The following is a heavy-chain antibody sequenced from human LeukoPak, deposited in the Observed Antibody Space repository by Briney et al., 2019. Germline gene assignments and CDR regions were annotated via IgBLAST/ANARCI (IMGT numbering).Heavy chain of an antibody. D-gene: IGHD6-13*01. CDR2: ISGSGGGT. J-gene: IGHJ4*02. CDR3: AKTGYSSSWREAQYYFDY. CDR1: GLTFSSYA. Sequence: PGGSLRLSCAATGLTFSSYAMSWVRQAPGKGLGWVSAISGSGGGTYYADSVKGRFTISRDNSKNTLYLQMNSLRAEDTAVYYCAKTGYSSSWREAQYYFDYWGQGTLVTVSS. V-gene: IGHV3-23*01.